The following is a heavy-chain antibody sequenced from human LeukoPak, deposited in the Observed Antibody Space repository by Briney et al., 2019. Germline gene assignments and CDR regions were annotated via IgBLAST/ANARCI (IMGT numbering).Heavy chain of an antibody. CDR1: GYSISSGYY. CDR3: ARVRLVAFDI. Sequence: PSETLSLTCTVSGYSISSGYYWGWIRQPPGKGLEWIGSIYHSGSTYYNPSLKSRVTISVDTSKNQFSLKLSSVTAADTAVYYCARVRLVAFDIWGQGIMVTVSS. J-gene: IGHJ3*02. CDR2: IYHSGST. V-gene: IGHV4-38-2*02. D-gene: IGHD6-6*01.